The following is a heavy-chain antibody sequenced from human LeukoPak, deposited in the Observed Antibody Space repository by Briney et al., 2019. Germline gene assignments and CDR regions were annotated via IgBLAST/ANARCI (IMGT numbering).Heavy chain of an antibody. Sequence: GGSLRLSCAASGFTFSSYWMHWVRQAPGQGLVWVSRINNDGSDTSYADSVKGRFTISRDNAKNTLFLQMNSLRAEDTAVYYCARRWYGSSGYYLIDDWGQGTLPTVPS. CDR2: INNDGSDT. V-gene: IGHV3-74*01. CDR3: ARRWYGSSGYYLIDD. CDR1: GFTFSSYW. D-gene: IGHD3-22*01. J-gene: IGHJ4*02.